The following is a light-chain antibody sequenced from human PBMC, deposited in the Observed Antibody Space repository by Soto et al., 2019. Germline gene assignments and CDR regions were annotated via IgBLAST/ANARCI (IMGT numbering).Light chain of an antibody. CDR1: QNVGSK. CDR3: QQYGSSPPLT. V-gene: IGKV3-20*01. Sequence: EIVMTQSPASLSVSPGERATLYCRASQNVGSKLAWYQHKPGQAPRLLIYDASIRATGIPNRFSGSGSGTDFTLTISSLEPEDFAVYYCQQYGSSPPLTFGGGTKVDIK. CDR2: DAS. J-gene: IGKJ4*01.